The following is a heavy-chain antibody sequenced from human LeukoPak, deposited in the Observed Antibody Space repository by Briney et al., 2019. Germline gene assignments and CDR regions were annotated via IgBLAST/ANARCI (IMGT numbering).Heavy chain of an antibody. V-gene: IGHV4-59*08. D-gene: IGHD2-21*02. J-gene: IGHJ4*02. CDR1: GGSISSYY. Sequence: PSETLSLTCTVSGGSISSYYWSWIRQPPGKGLEWIGYIYYSGSTNYNPSLKSRVTISVDTSKNQFSLKLSSVTAADTAVYYCARALVTGRDFDYWGQGTLVTVSS. CDR3: ARALVTGRDFDY. CDR2: IYYSGST.